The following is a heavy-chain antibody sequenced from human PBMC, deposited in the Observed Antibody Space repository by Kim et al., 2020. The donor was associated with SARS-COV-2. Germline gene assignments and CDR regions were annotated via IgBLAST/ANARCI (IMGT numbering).Heavy chain of an antibody. CDR1: GGSIRSGGKF. CDR3: ARGQPPDY. V-gene: IGHV4-31*03. Sequence: SETLSLTCSVSGGSIRSGGKFWTWIRQHPAKGLEWIGYISYSGNSHYSPSLRSRVSISLQTSENQFSLELTSLTAADTAVYYCARGQPPDYWGQGILVTV. D-gene: IGHD2-2*01. J-gene: IGHJ4*02. CDR2: ISYSGNS.